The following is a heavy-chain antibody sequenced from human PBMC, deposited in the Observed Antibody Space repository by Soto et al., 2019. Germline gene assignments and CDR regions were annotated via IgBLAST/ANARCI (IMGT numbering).Heavy chain of an antibody. J-gene: IGHJ4*02. Sequence: EVQLLESGRGLVQPGGSLRLSCAASGFTFSSSAMSWVRQAPGKGLEWVSSISNSGGSTYYADSVKGRFTISRDNSKNTLYLQMNSLQAEDPAVYYCAKGCGGDCYSGVQYWGQGTLVTVSS. D-gene: IGHD2-21*02. CDR2: ISNSGGST. CDR1: GFTFSSSA. V-gene: IGHV3-23*01. CDR3: AKGCGGDCYSGVQY.